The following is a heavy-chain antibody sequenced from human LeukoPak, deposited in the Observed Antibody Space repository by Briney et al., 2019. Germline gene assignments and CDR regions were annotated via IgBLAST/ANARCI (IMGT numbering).Heavy chain of an antibody. Sequence: ASVKVSCKLSGYTGIELSVHWVRQVPGKGLEWMGGFDPEDGETKYAQKFQGRVTMTEDTSTDTAYMELSRLTSEDTAVYYCATHTISGVVTYASLIWGRGTLVTVSS. CDR3: ATHTISGVVTYASLI. D-gene: IGHD3-3*01. J-gene: IGHJ3*02. V-gene: IGHV1-24*01. CDR1: GYTGIELS. CDR2: FDPEDGET.